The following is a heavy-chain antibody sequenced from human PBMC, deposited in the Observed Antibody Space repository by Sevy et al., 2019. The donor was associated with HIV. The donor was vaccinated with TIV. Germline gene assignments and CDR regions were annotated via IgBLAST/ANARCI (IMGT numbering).Heavy chain of an antibody. CDR3: VKDKGTAMVNGLDS. V-gene: IGHV3-9*01. CDR2: IGWNSGFV. J-gene: IGHJ4*02. Sequence: GRSLRLSCAASGFTFDDYALHWVRQAPGKGLEWVSGIGWNSGFVGYADSVKGRFTISRDNAKNSLYLQMNSLRAEDTALYYCVKDKGTAMVNGLDSWGQGTLVTVSS. CDR1: GFTFDDYA. D-gene: IGHD5-18*01.